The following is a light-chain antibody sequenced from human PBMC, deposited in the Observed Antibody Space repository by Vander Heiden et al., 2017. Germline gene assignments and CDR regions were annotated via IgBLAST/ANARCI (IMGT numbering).Light chain of an antibody. CDR2: FGS. J-gene: IGKJ4*01. CDR1: QSLLHSNGFNY. Sequence: IVMTQSPLSLPVTPGEPPSISCRSSQSLLHSNGFNYLDWYVQKPGQSPQLLIYFGSSRASGVPDRFSGSGSGTDFTLKISRVEAEDVGVYYCMQAVQTPLTFGGGTKVEIK. CDR3: MQAVQTPLT. V-gene: IGKV2-28*01.